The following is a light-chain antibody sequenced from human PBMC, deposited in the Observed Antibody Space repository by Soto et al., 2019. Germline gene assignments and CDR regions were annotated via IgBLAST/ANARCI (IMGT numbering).Light chain of an antibody. J-gene: IGKJ1*01. CDR2: KAS. Sequence: QITHSPSTLSGSVGDRVTITCRASQTISSWLAWYQQKPGKAPKLLIYKASTLKSGVPSRFSGSGSGTEFTLTISSLQPDDFATYYCQQYNSYSWTFGQGTKVDNK. V-gene: IGKV1-5*03. CDR3: QQYNSYSWT. CDR1: QTISSW.